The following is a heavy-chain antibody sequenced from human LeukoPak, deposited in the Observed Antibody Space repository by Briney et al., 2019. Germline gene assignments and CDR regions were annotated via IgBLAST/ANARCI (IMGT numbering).Heavy chain of an antibody. CDR1: GGSISSGSYD. J-gene: IGHJ6*03. V-gene: IGHV4-61*02. Sequence: SETLSLTCTVSGGSISSGSYDWRWIRQPAGRGLEWMGRIYTSGSTNYNPSLKSRVTISVDTSKNQFSLKLSSVTASDTAVYYCARLRLRGSGNYYRDYYYYMDVWGKGTTVTVSS. CDR2: IYTSGST. D-gene: IGHD3-10*01. CDR3: ARLRLRGSGNYYRDYYYYMDV.